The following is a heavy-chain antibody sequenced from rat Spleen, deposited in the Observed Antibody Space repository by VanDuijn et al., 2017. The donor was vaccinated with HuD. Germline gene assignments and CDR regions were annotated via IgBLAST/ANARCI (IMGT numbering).Heavy chain of an antibody. CDR3: VKETMGVTPLIDY. D-gene: IGHD1-7*01. CDR2: IWNDGST. CDR1: GFSLLSNS. Sequence: QVQLEESGPGLVQPSQTLSLTCTVSGFSLLSNSVHWVRRPPGKGLEWMGGIWNDGSTDYNSALKSRLSISRDTSKSQVFLKMNSLQTEDTAIYFCVKETMGVTPLIDYWGQGVMVTVSS. V-gene: IGHV2-1*01. J-gene: IGHJ2*01.